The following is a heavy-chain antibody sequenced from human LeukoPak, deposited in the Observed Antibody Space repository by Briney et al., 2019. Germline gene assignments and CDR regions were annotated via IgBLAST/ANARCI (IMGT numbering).Heavy chain of an antibody. CDR3: ATSRGYDSGYRALELPPSPVD. J-gene: IGHJ4*02. V-gene: IGHV3-23*01. D-gene: IGHD5-18*01. Sequence: GGTLRLSCVVSGSSFDNFGLSWVRQAPGKGLEWDSLISAGGGSTYYADSVKGRFTISRDNSKNTLYLQMNSLRAEDTAIYYCATSRGYDSGYRALELPPSPVDWGQGTLVTVSS. CDR1: GSSFDNFG. CDR2: ISAGGGST.